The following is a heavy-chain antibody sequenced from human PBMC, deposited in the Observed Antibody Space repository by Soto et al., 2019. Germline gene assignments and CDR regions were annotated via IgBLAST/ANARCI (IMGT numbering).Heavy chain of an antibody. Sequence: GGSLRLSCAASGFTFSSYAMSWVRQAPGKGLEWVSAISGSGGSTYYADSVKGRFTFSRDNSKNTLYLQMNSLRAEDTAVYYCARGIAARPFLGMGWFDPWGQGTLVTVSS. D-gene: IGHD6-6*01. V-gene: IGHV3-23*01. J-gene: IGHJ5*02. CDR3: ARGIAARPFLGMGWFDP. CDR1: GFTFSSYA. CDR2: ISGSGGST.